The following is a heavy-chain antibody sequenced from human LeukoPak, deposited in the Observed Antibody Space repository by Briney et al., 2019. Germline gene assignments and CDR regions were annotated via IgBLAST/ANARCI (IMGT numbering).Heavy chain of an antibody. CDR3: AKDLYSSTRRGYFDF. Sequence: GGSLRLSCAASGFTFSNYGIHWVRQAPGKGLEWVAVISSGGNKKYYADSVKGRFTISRDDSENTLYLQMNSLRVEDTAVYYCAKDLYSSTRRGYFDFWGQGILVTVSS. D-gene: IGHD2-2*01. J-gene: IGHJ4*02. CDR2: ISSGGNKK. V-gene: IGHV3-30*18. CDR1: GFTFSNYG.